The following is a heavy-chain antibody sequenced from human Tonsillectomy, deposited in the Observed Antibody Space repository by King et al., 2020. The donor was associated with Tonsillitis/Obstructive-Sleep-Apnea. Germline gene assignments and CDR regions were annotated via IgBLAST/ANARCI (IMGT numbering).Heavy chain of an antibody. D-gene: IGHD3-16*01. CDR3: ASSRFGGWFDP. J-gene: IGHJ5*02. CDR1: GFTFSSYE. CDR2: ISSSGSTI. V-gene: IGHV3-48*03. Sequence: DVQLVESGGGLVQPGGSLRVSCAASGFTFSSYEMNWVRQAPGKGLEWVSYISSSGSTIYYADSVKGRFTISRDNAKNSLYLKMNSLRAEDTAFYHCASSRFGGWFDPWGQGTLVTVSS.